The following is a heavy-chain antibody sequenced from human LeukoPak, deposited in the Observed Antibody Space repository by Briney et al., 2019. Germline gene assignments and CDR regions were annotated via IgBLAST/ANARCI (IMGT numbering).Heavy chain of an antibody. CDR2: ISGSGGST. V-gene: IGHV3-23*01. Sequence: PGGSLRLSCAASGFTFSSYAMSWVRQAPGKGLEWVSAISGSGGSTYYADSVKGRFTISRDNSKNTLYLQMNSLRAEDTAVYYCARPNLDDPYAFDIWGQGTMVTVSS. CDR3: ARPNLDDPYAFDI. CDR1: GFTFSSYA. J-gene: IGHJ3*02.